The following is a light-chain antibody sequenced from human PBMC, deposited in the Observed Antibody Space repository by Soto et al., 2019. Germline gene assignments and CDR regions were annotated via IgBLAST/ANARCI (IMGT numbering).Light chain of an antibody. J-gene: IGLJ2*01. CDR1: TSNIGNNY. CDR3: ATCDDTLSGPV. Sequence: QSVLTQPPSASETPGQRVTISCSGSTSNIGNNYVSWYQQLPGAAPRLLIYRNDKRPTGVPDRVSGSKAGTTASPAISVLRSEDEAEFHCATCDDTLSGPVFGGGTKLTVL. CDR2: RND. V-gene: IGLV1-47*01.